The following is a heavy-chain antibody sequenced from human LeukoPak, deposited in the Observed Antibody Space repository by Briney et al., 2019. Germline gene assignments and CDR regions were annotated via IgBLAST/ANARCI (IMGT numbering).Heavy chain of an antibody. J-gene: IGHJ5*02. CDR3: ARVGGYNSLDL. V-gene: IGHV4-61*01. D-gene: IGHD5-24*01. CDR1: GGSVSSGSYY. CDR2: IYYSGSA. Sequence: PSETLSLACTVSGGSVSSGSYYWSWIRQPPGKGLEWIGYIYYSGSANYNPPLKSRVTISVDTSKSQFSLEVTSVTAADTAVYYCARVGGYNSLDLWGQGTLVTVSS.